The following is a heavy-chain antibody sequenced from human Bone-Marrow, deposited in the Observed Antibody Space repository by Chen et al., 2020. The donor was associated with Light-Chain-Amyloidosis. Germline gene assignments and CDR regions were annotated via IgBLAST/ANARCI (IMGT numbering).Heavy chain of an antibody. CDR1: GDSSSHNYY. CDR3: VGQGYYSYSMDV. V-gene: IGHV4-59*01. J-gene: IGHJ6*02. Sequence: QVQLQESGPGLVKPSETLSLTCTVSGDSSSHNYYWGWIRQPPGKGLEWIGYIYYSGIANYNASLKSRVTISLDTSKNQFSLRLNSVTAADTAVYYCVGQGYYSYSMDVWGQGTTVIVSS. CDR2: IYYSGIA.